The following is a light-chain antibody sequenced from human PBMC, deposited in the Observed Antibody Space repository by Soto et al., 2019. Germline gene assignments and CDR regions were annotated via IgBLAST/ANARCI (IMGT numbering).Light chain of an antibody. CDR1: QGIGDT. CDR2: DST. J-gene: IGKJ5*01. Sequence: EVVMTQSPATLSVSPGEGVTLSCRASQGIGDTLAWYQQKPGQPPRLVAYDSTLRANGVPDRFGGSRSGTEFTLTINNLEPEDFAVYYCQQRNVWPPITFGQGTRLEIK. CDR3: QQRNVWPPIT. V-gene: IGKV3D-11*03.